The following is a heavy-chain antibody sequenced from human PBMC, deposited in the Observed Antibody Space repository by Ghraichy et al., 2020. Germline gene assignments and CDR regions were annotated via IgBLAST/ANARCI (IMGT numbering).Heavy chain of an antibody. J-gene: IGHJ6*02. CDR1: GYTFTSYD. CDR2: MNPNSGNT. CDR3: AREGYDILTGSTNYYYYGMDV. D-gene: IGHD3-9*01. V-gene: IGHV1-8*01. Sequence: ASVKVSCKASGYTFTSYDINWVRQATGQGLEWMGWMNPNSGNTGYAQKFQGRVTMTRNTSISTAYMELSSLRSEDTAVYYCAREGYDILTGSTNYYYYGMDVWGQGTTVTVSS.